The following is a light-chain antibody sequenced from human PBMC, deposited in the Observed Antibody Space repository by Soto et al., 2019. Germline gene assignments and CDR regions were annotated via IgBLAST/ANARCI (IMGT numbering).Light chain of an antibody. CDR1: QTISSW. J-gene: IGKJ5*01. V-gene: IGKV1-5*03. CDR2: KAS. CDR3: QQDNNWPPIT. Sequence: DIQMTQSPSTLSGSVGDRVTITCRASQTISSWLAWYQQRPGKAPKLLIYKASTLKSGVPSRFSGSGSGTEFTLTISSLQSEDFAVYYCQQDNNWPPITFGQGTRLEI.